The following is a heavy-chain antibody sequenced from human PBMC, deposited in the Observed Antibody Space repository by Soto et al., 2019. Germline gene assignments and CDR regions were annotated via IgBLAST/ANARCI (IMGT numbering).Heavy chain of an antibody. V-gene: IGHV3-49*03. D-gene: IGHD3-3*01. CDR2: IRSSMTPAPGEPT. CDR3: AWLPVVSPWTGYAFDS. J-gene: IGHJ4*02. CDR1: GFSFGDYA. Sequence: PGRSLRLSCAASGFSFGDYAIHWIRLAPGNWLEWLGFIRSSMTPAPGEPTEYAPAVKGRLTISRDDSKSIAYLQLDNLKTEDTDVYYCAWLPVVSPWTGYAFDSWGQ.